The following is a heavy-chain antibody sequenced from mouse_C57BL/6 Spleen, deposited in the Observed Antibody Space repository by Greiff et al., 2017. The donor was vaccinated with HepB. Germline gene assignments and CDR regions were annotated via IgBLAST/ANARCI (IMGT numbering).Heavy chain of an antibody. V-gene: IGHV5-16*01. Sequence: DVKLVESEGGLVQPGSSMKLSCTASGFTFSDYYMAWVRQVPEKGLEWVANINYDGSSTYYLDSVKSRFIISRDNAKNILYLQMSSLKSEDTATYYCERERDYYGSRGYFDVWGTGTTVTVSS. CDR3: ERERDYYGSRGYFDV. CDR2: INYDGSST. CDR1: GFTFSDYY. J-gene: IGHJ1*03. D-gene: IGHD1-1*01.